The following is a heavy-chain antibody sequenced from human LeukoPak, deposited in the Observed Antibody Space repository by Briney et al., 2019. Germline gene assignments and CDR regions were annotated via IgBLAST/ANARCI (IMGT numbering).Heavy chain of an antibody. D-gene: IGHD2-21*02. J-gene: IGHJ4*02. CDR3: ARRDTVTAFDY. Sequence: DSVKGRFAISRDNSKNTLYLQMNSLRAEDTAVCYCARRDTVTAFDYWGQGTLVTVSS. V-gene: IGHV3-30*09.